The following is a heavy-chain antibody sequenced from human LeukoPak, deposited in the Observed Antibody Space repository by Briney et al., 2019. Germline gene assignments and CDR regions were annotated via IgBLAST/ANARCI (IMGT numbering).Heavy chain of an antibody. J-gene: IGHJ4*02. CDR1: GGSISSYY. CDR2: IYTSGST. Sequence: SETLSLTCTVSGGSISSYYWSWIRQPAGKGLEWIGRIYTSGSTNYNPSLKSRVTMSVDTSKNQFSLKLSSVTAADTAVYYCAGDWYGPPLYYFDYWGQGTLVTVSS. D-gene: IGHD6-13*01. V-gene: IGHV4-4*07. CDR3: AGDWYGPPLYYFDY.